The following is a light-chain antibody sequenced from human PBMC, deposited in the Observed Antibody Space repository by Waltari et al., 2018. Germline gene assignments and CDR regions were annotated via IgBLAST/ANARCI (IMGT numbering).Light chain of an antibody. V-gene: IGKV1-5*03. Sequence: IQMTQSPSTLSASVGDRVTITCRASQSINGRLAWYQQKSGKAPKLLIYKASTLESGVPSRFSGSGYGTEFTLTISSLQPDDFATYYCQQHSRDSSYIFGPGTRLEIK. CDR2: KAS. J-gene: IGKJ2*01. CDR3: QQHSRDSSYI. CDR1: QSINGR.